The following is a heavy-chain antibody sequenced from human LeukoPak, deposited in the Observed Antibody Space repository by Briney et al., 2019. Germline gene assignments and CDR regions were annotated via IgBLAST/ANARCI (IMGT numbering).Heavy chain of an antibody. CDR3: ARSTLPGSRGRTEFSPH. Sequence: GGSLRLSCAASGFTFSNYYMTWIRQAPGKGLQWISFISDSGNTIYYADSVEGRFTISRDNAKNSLYLQMHSLRAEDTAMYYCARSTLPGSRGRTEFSPHWGQGTLVSVSA. D-gene: IGHD6-19*01. CDR2: ISDSGNTI. CDR1: GFTFSNYY. V-gene: IGHV3-11*01. J-gene: IGHJ1*01.